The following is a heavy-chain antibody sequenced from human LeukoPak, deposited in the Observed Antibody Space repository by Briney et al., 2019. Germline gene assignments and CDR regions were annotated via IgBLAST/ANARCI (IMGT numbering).Heavy chain of an antibody. CDR1: GYTFADYY. Sequence: ASVKVSCKTSGYTFADYYIHWVRQAPGQGLEWMGWISAYNGNTNYAQKLQGRVTMTTDTSTSTAYMELRSLRSDDTAVYYCARFHYYDSSGYYSFDYWGQGTLVTVSS. J-gene: IGHJ4*02. D-gene: IGHD3-22*01. V-gene: IGHV1-18*04. CDR2: ISAYNGNT. CDR3: ARFHYYDSSGYYSFDY.